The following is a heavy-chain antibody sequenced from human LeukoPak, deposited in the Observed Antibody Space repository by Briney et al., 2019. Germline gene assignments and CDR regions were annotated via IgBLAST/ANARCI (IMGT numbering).Heavy chain of an antibody. V-gene: IGHV3-30*02. J-gene: IGHJ4*02. CDR3: AKESSIAARFPDY. Sequence: GGSLRLSCAASGFTFSSYGMHWVRQAPGKGLEWVAFIRYDGSNKYYADSVKGRFTISRDNSKNTLYLQMNSLRAEDTAVYYCAKESSIAARFPDYWGQGTLVTVSS. CDR1: GFTFSSYG. D-gene: IGHD6-6*01. CDR2: IRYDGSNK.